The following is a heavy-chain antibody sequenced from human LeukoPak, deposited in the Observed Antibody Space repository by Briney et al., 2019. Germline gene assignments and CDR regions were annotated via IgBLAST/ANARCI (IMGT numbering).Heavy chain of an antibody. CDR1: GFTFSSYA. CDR3: ARPYSSGWYGDFDY. J-gene: IGHJ4*02. D-gene: IGHD6-19*01. Sequence: GGSLRPSCAASGFTFSSYAMHWVRQAPGKGLEWVAVISYDGRDKYYADSVKGRFTISRDNSKNTLYLQMNSLRAEDTAVYSCARPYSSGWYGDFDYWGQGTLVTVSS. V-gene: IGHV3-30*04. CDR2: ISYDGRDK.